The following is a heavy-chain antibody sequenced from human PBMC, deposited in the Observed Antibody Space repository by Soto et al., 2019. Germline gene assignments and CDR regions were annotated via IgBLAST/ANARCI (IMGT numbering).Heavy chain of an antibody. V-gene: IGHV3-33*01. J-gene: IGHJ6*02. D-gene: IGHD2-15*01. CDR1: GFTFSNYG. CDR3: ARSKPLYCSGGSCYSYYSYGMDV. CDR2: LWFAGSNK. Sequence: QVRLVESGGDVVQPGRSLRLSCAASGFTFSNYGMHWVRQAPGKGLEWVAGLWFAGSNKYYADSVKGRFTISRDNSKSTVYLQVNSLRAEDTAVYYCARSKPLYCSGGSCYSYYSYGMDVWGQGTTVTVSS.